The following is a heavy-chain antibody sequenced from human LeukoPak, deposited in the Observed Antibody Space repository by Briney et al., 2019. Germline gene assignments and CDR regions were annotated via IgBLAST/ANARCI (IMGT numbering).Heavy chain of an antibody. D-gene: IGHD6-13*01. CDR3: ARGDSSSWYRFDY. V-gene: IGHV1-2*02. CDR1: GYTFTGYY. Sequence: ASVKVSCKASGYTFTGYYMHRVPQAPGQGLEWMGWINPNSGGTNYAQKFQGRVTMTRDTSISTAYMELSRLRSDDTAVYYCARGDSSSWYRFDYWGQGTLVTVSS. J-gene: IGHJ4*02. CDR2: INPNSGGT.